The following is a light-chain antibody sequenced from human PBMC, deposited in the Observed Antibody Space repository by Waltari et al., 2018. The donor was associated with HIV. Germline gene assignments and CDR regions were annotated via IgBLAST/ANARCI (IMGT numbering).Light chain of an antibody. J-gene: IGLJ2*01. Sequence: QSVLTQPPSASGTPGQRVTISCSGSSSNIGSNPVNWYQQLPGTAPKLLIYSNNQRPSGFPDRFSGSKSGTSASLAISGLQSEDEADYYCAAWDDSLNGVVFGGGTKLTVL. V-gene: IGLV1-44*01. CDR2: SNN. CDR3: AAWDDSLNGVV. CDR1: SSNIGSNP.